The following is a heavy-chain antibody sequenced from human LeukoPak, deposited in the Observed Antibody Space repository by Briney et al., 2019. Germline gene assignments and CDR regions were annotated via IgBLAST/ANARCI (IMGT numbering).Heavy chain of an antibody. CDR2: LYSGGST. CDR1: GFTVSTNY. V-gene: IGHV3-53*04. D-gene: IGHD3-16*01. J-gene: IGHJ5*02. CDR3: ARDRLGGWFDP. Sequence: GGSLRLSCAASGFTVSTNYMSWVRQAPGKGLEWVSVLYSGGSTYYADSVKGRFTISRRNSKNTLFLQMNSLRTEDTAVYYCARDRLGGWFDPWGQGTLVTVSS.